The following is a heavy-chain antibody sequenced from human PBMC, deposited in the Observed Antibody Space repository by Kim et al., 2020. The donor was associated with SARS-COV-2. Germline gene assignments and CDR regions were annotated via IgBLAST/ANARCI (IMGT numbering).Heavy chain of an antibody. CDR3: ARLYAYTGSYTAYYFDF. Sequence: SQTLSLSCSVSSASISGNGYFWAWIRQAPGKGLEWIGSVSSSGRTYYNPSLGRRITTSVDTSRTQFFLKLSSVTAADTAVYHCARLYAYTGSYTAYYFDFWGQGTLVTVSS. CDR2: VSSSGRT. D-gene: IGHD3-16*01. CDR1: SASISGNGYF. J-gene: IGHJ4*02. V-gene: IGHV4-39*01.